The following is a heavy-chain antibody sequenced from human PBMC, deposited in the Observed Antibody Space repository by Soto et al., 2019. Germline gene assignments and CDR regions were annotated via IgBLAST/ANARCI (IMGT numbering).Heavy chain of an antibody. Sequence: AGRSLRLSXAASGFSFVNYAMNWVRQAPGKGLEWVSGLSGSGTSTYYADSVKGRFTISRDNSRDTLFLQMNSLTADDTAVYYCAKATTNGGWFNPFDSWGQGALVTVSP. CDR2: LSGSGTST. CDR3: AKATTNGGWFNPFDS. J-gene: IGHJ4*02. CDR1: GFSFVNYA. V-gene: IGHV3-23*01. D-gene: IGHD6-19*01.